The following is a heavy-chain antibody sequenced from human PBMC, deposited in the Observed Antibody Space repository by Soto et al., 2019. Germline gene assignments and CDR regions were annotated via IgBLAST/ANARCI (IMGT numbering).Heavy chain of an antibody. V-gene: IGHV5-51*01. J-gene: IGHJ4*02. CDR2: MYPGDSDV. D-gene: IGHD3-10*01. Sequence: GESLKISCEVSGYIFTNYWIGWVRQMPGKGLEWMGIMYPGDSDVRYSPSFQCQVTISADKSLSTAYLQWSSLKASDTAMYYCARREDYGSGSPFANWGQGTLVTVSS. CDR3: ARREDYGSGSPFAN. CDR1: GYIFTNYW.